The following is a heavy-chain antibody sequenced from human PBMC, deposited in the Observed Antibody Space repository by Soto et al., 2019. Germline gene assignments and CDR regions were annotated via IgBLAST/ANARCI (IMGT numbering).Heavy chain of an antibody. CDR2: IGTTGDT. CDR1: SRYG. D-gene: IGHD3-9*01. V-gene: IGHV3-13*01. CDR3: ESIRYDLPFLDS. Sequence: SRYGVHRISKKTGKGLDWVSAIGTTGDTYYPGSVKGRFTISRESAKNSLYLQMNSLRVEVLFVYSCESIRYDLPFLDSWGKGTPVPVSS. J-gene: IGHJ4*02.